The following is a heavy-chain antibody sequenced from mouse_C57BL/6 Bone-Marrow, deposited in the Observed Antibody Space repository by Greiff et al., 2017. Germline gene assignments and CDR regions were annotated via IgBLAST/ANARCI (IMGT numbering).Heavy chain of an antibody. D-gene: IGHD2-3*01. V-gene: IGHV5-4*03. Sequence: EVKLVESGGGLVKPGGSLKLSCAASGFTFSSYAMSWVRQTPEKRLEWVATISDGGSYTYYPDNVKGRFTISRDNAKNNLYLQMSHLKSEDTAMYYCARAPDGYSAMDYWGQGTSVTVSS. CDR1: GFTFSSYA. J-gene: IGHJ4*01. CDR2: ISDGGSYT. CDR3: ARAPDGYSAMDY.